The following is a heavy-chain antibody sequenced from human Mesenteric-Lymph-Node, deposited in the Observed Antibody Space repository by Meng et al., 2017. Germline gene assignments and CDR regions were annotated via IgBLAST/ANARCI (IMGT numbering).Heavy chain of an antibody. Sequence: GGSLRLSCVASGFTFSSYWMSWVRQAPGKGLEWVANIKQDGSDKYYVDSVKGRFTISRDNAKNSLRLQMNSLRVEDTAIYYCARDLVSTVAGARSDYWGQGTLVTVSS. D-gene: IGHD2-8*01. CDR2: IKQDGSDK. CDR1: GFTFSSYW. V-gene: IGHV3-7*01. J-gene: IGHJ4*02. CDR3: ARDLVSTVAGARSDY.